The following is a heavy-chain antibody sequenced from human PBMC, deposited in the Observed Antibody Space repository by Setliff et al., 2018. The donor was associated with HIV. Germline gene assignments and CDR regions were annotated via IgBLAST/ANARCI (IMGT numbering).Heavy chain of an antibody. J-gene: IGHJ3*02. V-gene: IGHV4-31*03. CDR2: IYFNGNT. CDR1: GGFITNDGYY. Sequence: SETLSLTCTVSGGFITNDGYYWTWIRHRPGKGLEWIGYIYFNGNTHYNPSLEGRVTMSVDTSKKQFSLMLTSVTAADTAVYYCGRHEGRSYYDYVWGSSRPVDAFDIWGQGTMVTVSS. CDR3: GRHEGRSYYDYVWGSSRPVDAFDI. D-gene: IGHD3-16*02.